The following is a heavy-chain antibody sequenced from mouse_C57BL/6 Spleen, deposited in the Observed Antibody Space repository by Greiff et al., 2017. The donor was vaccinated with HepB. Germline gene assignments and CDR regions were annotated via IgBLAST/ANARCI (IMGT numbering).Heavy chain of an antibody. V-gene: IGHV1-76*01. CDR3: ARSRTAQAFYAMDY. D-gene: IGHD3-2*02. Sequence: VQLVESGAELVRPGASVKLSCKASGYTFTDYYINWVKQRPGQGLEWIARIYPGSGNTYYNEKFKGKATLTAEKSSSTAYMQLSSLTSEDSAVYFCARSRTAQAFYAMDYWGQGTSVTVSS. J-gene: IGHJ4*01. CDR2: IYPGSGNT. CDR1: GYTFTDYY.